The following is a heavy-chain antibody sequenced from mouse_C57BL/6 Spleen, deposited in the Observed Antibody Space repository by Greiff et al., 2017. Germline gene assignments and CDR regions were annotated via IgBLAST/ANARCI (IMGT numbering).Heavy chain of an antibody. CDR2: IWRGGST. D-gene: IGHD3-2*02. J-gene: IGHJ3*01. CDR1: GFSLTSYG. Sequence: VQLKESGPGLVQPSQSLSITCTVSGFSLTSYGVHWVRQSPGKGLEWLGVIWRGGSTDYNAAFISRLSISKDNSKSQVFFKMNSLQADDTAIYYCAREDLTGSGFAYWGQGTLVTVSA. CDR3: AREDLTGSGFAY. V-gene: IGHV2-2*01.